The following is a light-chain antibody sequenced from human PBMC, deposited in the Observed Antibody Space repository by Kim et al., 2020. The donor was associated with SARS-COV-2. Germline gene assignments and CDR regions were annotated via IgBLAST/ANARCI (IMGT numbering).Light chain of an antibody. CDR1: QGISNY. V-gene: IGKV1-27*01. CDR2: AAS. J-gene: IGKJ2*01. Sequence: SASVGDRVTITCRASQGISNYVAWYQQKPGRVPKLLIYAASTLQSGVPSRFSGSRSGTEFTLTISSLQPEDVATYYCQMYNSVPYTFGQGTKLEI. CDR3: QMYNSVPYT.